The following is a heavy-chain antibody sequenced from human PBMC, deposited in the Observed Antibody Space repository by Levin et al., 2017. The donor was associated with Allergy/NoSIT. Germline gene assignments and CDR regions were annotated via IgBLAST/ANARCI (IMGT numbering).Heavy chain of an antibody. V-gene: IGHV3-53*01. CDR3: ARDKYYDSSGYYYSDY. Sequence: GESLKISCAASGFTVSSNYMSWVRQAPGKGLEWVSVIYSGGSTFHAGSVKGRFTISRDNSKNTLYLQMNSLRAEDTAVYYCARDKYYDSSGYYYSDYWGQGTLVTVSS. D-gene: IGHD3-22*01. J-gene: IGHJ4*02. CDR1: GFTVSSNY. CDR2: IYSGGST.